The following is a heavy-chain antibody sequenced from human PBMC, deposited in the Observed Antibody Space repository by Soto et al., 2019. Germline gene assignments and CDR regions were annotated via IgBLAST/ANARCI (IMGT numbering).Heavy chain of an antibody. D-gene: IGHD4-17*01. J-gene: IGHJ4*02. CDR3: ARQRSTVVTPGYFDY. Sequence: QVQLVQSGAEVKKPGSSVKVSCKASGGTFSSYAISWVRQAPGQGLEWMGGIIPIFGTANYAQKLQGRVTTTADKSTSTAYMERSSLRSEDTAVYYCARQRSTVVTPGYFDYWGQGTLVTVSS. V-gene: IGHV1-69*06. CDR2: IIPIFGTA. CDR1: GGTFSSYA.